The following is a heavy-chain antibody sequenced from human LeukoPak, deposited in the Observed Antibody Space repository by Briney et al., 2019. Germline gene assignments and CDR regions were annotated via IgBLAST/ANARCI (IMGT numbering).Heavy chain of an antibody. J-gene: IGHJ6*03. D-gene: IGHD2-15*01. Sequence: SETLSLICNVSGGSISNSYWAWVRRPAGKGLEWIGRISTSRGTAYNPSLKSRVTISVDNSKNLLSLSLTSVTAADTAVYYFARSGGSYYYYYMDVWGNGVAVTVSS. CDR3: ARSGGSYYYYYMDV. CDR1: GGSISNSY. CDR2: ISTSRGT. V-gene: IGHV4-4*07.